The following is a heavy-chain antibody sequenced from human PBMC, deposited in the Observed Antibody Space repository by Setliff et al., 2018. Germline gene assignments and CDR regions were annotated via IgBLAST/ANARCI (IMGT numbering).Heavy chain of an antibody. V-gene: IGHV4-4*08. CDR2: IYTSGST. D-gene: IGHD3-10*01. Sequence: SETLSLTCTVSGDSISSHFWTWIRQPPGKGLEWIGYIYTSGSTNYNPSLKSRVTISLDTSKNQFSLKLSSVTAADTAVYYCARIAYGSGSYYFDYWGQGTLVTVSS. CDR1: GDSISSHF. J-gene: IGHJ4*02. CDR3: ARIAYGSGSYYFDY.